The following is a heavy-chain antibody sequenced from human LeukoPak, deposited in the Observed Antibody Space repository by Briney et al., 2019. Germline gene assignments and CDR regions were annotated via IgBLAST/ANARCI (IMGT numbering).Heavy chain of an antibody. CDR3: ARDQNQYQLLSLDYYYYMDV. Sequence: PGGSLRLSCVASGFTFSQYWMYWVRQVPGKGLEWVSSISSSSSYIYYADSVKGRFTISRDNAKNSLYLQMNSLRAEDTAVYYCARDQNQYQLLSLDYYYYMDVWGKGTTVTVSS. D-gene: IGHD2-2*01. CDR1: GFTFSQYW. J-gene: IGHJ6*03. V-gene: IGHV3-21*01. CDR2: ISSSSSYI.